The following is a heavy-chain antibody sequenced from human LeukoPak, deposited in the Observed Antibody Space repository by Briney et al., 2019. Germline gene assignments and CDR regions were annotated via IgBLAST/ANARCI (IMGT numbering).Heavy chain of an antibody. V-gene: IGHV6-1*01. J-gene: IGHJ4*01. CDR3: ARAGFCSGSDCYSRFDY. D-gene: IGHD2-15*01. Sequence: SQTLSLTCAISGDSVSSNTAAWNWIRQSPARGLEWLGRTFYRSKWYNSYAVSVKSRITINPDTSKQLFSLQLNSVTPEDTAVYYCARAGFCSGSDCYSRFDYWGQGTLVTVSS. CDR1: GDSVSSNTAA. CDR2: TFYRSKWYN.